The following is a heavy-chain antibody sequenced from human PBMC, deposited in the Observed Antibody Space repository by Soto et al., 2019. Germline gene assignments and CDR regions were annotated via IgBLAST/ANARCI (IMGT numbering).Heavy chain of an antibody. Sequence: PSELLSLTCTVSGGSISSGGYYWSWIRQHPGKGLEWIGYIYYSGSTYYNPSLKSRVTISVDTSKNQFSLKLSSETAADTAVYYCARDRIYYDSSGYYGDYYGMDVWGQGTTVTGSS. V-gene: IGHV4-31*03. D-gene: IGHD3-22*01. J-gene: IGHJ6*02. CDR3: ARDRIYYDSSGYYGDYYGMDV. CDR1: GGSISSGGYY. CDR2: IYYSGST.